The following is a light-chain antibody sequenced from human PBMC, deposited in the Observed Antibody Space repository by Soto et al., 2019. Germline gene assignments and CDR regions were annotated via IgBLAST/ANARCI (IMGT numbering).Light chain of an antibody. V-gene: IGKV3-11*01. CDR1: QSVSSC. J-gene: IGKJ1*01. CDR2: DAS. CDR3: QQHNNYLIT. Sequence: DILLTQSPSTLSSSAGERVTISCRASQSVSSCLAWYQQKPGQAPRLLIYDASSWATGIPARFSGSGSGTEFTLTISSLQPDDFAIYYCQQHNNYLITFGQGTQLEIK.